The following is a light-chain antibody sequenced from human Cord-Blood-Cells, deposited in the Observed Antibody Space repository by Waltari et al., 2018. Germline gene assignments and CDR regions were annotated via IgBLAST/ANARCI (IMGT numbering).Light chain of an antibody. CDR3: STYTSSSSWV. CDR2: DGS. J-gene: IGLJ3*02. CDR1: SSVVGGYNY. Sequence: SAQPTSASVAGSRGVSVTSVGPGTSSVVGGYNYVFWYQPHPGKAPKLMIYDGSKRPLWVSSRFSDSKSGSNASLTVSGLHADDEADYYCSTYTSSSSWVFGGGTKLTVL. V-gene: IGLV2-14*01.